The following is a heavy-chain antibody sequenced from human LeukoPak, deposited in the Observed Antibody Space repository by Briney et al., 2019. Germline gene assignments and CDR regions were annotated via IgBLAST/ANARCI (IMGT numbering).Heavy chain of an antibody. V-gene: IGHV1-69*02. D-gene: IGHD3-22*01. CDR1: GYTFTSSY. Sequence: SVKVSCKASGYTFTSSYMHWARQAPGQGLEWMGRIIPILGIANYAQKFQGRVTITADKSTSTAYMELSSLRSEDTAVYYCATIGGLDSSGYYYDYWGQGTLVTVSS. J-gene: IGHJ4*02. CDR3: ATIGGLDSSGYYYDY. CDR2: IIPILGIA.